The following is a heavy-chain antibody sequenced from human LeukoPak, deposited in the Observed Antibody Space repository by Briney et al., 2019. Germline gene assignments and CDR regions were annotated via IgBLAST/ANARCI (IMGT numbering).Heavy chain of an antibody. CDR2: ISDSGSLT. CDR1: GFAFSRLA. J-gene: IGHJ4*02. Sequence: GGSLRLSCAASGFAFSRLAMGWVRQAPGKGLEWVSVISDSGSLTYYADSVKGRFTVSRDNSKNTLFLQMNGLRAEDTAVYYCAKDARRTNGWYFFDYWGQGTLVTVSS. V-gene: IGHV3-23*01. D-gene: IGHD6-19*01. CDR3: AKDARRTNGWYFFDY.